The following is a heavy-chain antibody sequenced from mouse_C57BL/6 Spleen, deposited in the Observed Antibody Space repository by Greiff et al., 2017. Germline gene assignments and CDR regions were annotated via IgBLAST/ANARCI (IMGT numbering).Heavy chain of an antibody. Sequence: QVQLQQSGPELVKPGASVKISCKASGYAFSSSWMNWVKQRPGKGLEWIGRIYPGDGDTNYNGKVKGKATLTADKSSSTAYMQLSSLTSEDSAVYFCASSITTVVEDFDYWGQGTTLTVSS. CDR3: ASSITTVVEDFDY. CDR1: GYAFSSSW. CDR2: IYPGDGDT. V-gene: IGHV1-82*01. J-gene: IGHJ2*01. D-gene: IGHD1-1*01.